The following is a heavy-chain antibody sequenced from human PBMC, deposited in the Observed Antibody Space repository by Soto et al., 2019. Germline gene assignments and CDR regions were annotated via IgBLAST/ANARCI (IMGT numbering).Heavy chain of an antibody. J-gene: IGHJ4*02. CDR1: GYTFTDYD. V-gene: IGHV1-8*02. Sequence: QVQLVQSGADVKKPGASVKVSCKASGYTFTDYDINWVRQAAGQGLEWMGWMNPNSGNTAYAQKFEGRLTLTSHTSTSTAYIDLSSLTSADTAVYYCARGFSSYSAHWAPGTLVTVSS. CDR2: MNPNSGNT. D-gene: IGHD6-13*01. CDR3: ARGFSSYSAH.